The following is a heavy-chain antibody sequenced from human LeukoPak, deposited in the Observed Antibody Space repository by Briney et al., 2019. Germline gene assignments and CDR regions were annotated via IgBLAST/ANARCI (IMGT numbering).Heavy chain of an antibody. CDR1: GLTLSGYV. J-gene: IGHJ4*02. V-gene: IGHV3-23*01. D-gene: IGHD2-8*02. CDR2: ISANGGRT. CDR3: AKGPERRGFCSGSACYSDC. Sequence: QPGGSLRLSCAASGLTLSGYVMSWARQAPGKGLEWVAAISANGGRTYYTESVKGHFTISRDNSKNTLYLQMNSLRADDTAVYYCAKGPERRGFCSGSACYSDCWGQGTLVTVSS.